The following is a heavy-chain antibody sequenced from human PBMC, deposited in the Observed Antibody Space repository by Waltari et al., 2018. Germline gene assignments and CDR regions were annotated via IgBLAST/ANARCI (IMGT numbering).Heavy chain of an antibody. CDR1: GYTFRAYH. V-gene: IGHV1-2*02. J-gene: IGHJ4*02. CDR3: ARDPGPIVGAPDF. D-gene: IGHD1-26*01. Sequence: QVPLVQSGTEVKKPGASVRVSCQASGYTFRAYHLHWVRQTPGQGFEWMGWINPKNGDTSYAQNFLGRVTMTRDTSINTAYMDLSGLRSDDAAVFYCARDPGPIVGAPDFWGQGTLVTVSS. CDR2: INPKNGDT.